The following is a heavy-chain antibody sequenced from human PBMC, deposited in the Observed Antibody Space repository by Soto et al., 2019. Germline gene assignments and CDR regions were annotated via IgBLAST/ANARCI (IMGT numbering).Heavy chain of an antibody. CDR1: GGSISSSSYY. J-gene: IGHJ5*02. D-gene: IGHD6-25*01. V-gene: IGHV4-39*01. CDR3: ARSRFSGPPNNWFDP. Sequence: SETLSLTCTVSGGSISSSSYYWGWIRQPPGKGLEWIGSIYYSGSTYYNPSLKSRVTISVDTSKNQFSLKLSSVTAADTAVYYCARSRFSGPPNNWFDPWGQGTLVTVSS. CDR2: IYYSGST.